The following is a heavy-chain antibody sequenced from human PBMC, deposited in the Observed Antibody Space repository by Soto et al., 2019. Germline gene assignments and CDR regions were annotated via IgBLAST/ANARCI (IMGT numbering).Heavy chain of an antibody. CDR2: ISTSGTYI. V-gene: IGHV3-21*01. Sequence: EVQLVESGGGLVKPGGSLRLSCVASGFTFSGYSMNWVRQAPGKGLEWVSSISTSGTYIYYADSVKGRFTISRDNAKNSLYLQMNSLRAQDTALYYCVRVGAVPVTWHSDYWGQGTQVTVSS. J-gene: IGHJ4*02. CDR3: VRVGAVPVTWHSDY. CDR1: GFTFSGYS. D-gene: IGHD3-3*02.